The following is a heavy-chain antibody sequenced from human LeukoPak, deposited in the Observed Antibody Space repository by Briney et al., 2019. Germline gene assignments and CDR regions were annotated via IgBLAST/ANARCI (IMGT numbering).Heavy chain of an antibody. D-gene: IGHD3-9*01. CDR1: GYTFTSYG. Sequence: ASVKVSCKASGYTFTSYGISWVRQAPGQGLEWMGWISAYNGNTNYAQKLQGRVTMTTDTSTSTAYMELRSLRSYDTAVYYCARVSQDVLRYFDWLSQGGWFDPWGQGTLVTVSS. CDR2: ISAYNGNT. J-gene: IGHJ5*02. CDR3: ARVSQDVLRYFDWLSQGGWFDP. V-gene: IGHV1-18*01.